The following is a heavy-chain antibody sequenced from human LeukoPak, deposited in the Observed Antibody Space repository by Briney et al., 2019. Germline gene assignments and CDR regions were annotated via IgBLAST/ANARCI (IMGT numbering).Heavy chain of an antibody. CDR3: AKEVDTAMVFYYYYGMDV. J-gene: IGHJ6*02. D-gene: IGHD5-18*01. Sequence: GGSLRLSCAASGFTFSSYAMSWVRQAPGKGLEWVSAISGSGGSTYYADSVKGRFTISRDNSKNTLYLQMNSLRAEDTAVYYCAKEVDTAMVFYYYYGMDVWGQGTTVTVSS. V-gene: IGHV3-23*01. CDR1: GFTFSSYA. CDR2: ISGSGGST.